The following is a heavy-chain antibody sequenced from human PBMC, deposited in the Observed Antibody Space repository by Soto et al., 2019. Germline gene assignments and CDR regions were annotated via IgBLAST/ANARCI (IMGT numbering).Heavy chain of an antibody. J-gene: IGHJ5*02. D-gene: IGHD3-3*01. V-gene: IGHV4-39*01. CDR3: ARFVRRDFWRGYSPSNWFDP. CDR2: IYYSGST. CDR1: GGSSRSSGYY. Sequence: SLTMRLPCTVAGGSSRSSGYYWGWNRQTPGKGLEWIGSIYYSGSTYYNPSLKSRVTISVDTSKNQFSLKLSSVTAADTAVYYCARFVRRDFWRGYSPSNWFDPRGQGTLVTVS.